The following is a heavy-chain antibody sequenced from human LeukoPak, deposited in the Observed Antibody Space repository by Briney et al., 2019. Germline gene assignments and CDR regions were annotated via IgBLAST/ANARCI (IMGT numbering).Heavy chain of an antibody. J-gene: IGHJ4*02. CDR2: ISSSSSYI. D-gene: IGHD1-1*01. Sequence: GGSLRLSCAVSGFTFSSYSMNWVRQAPGKGLEWVSSISSSSSYIYYADSVKGRFTISRDNAKNSLYLQMNSLRAEDTAVYYCARATGTFYYFDYRGQGTLVTVSS. CDR1: GFTFSSYS. CDR3: ARATGTFYYFDY. V-gene: IGHV3-21*04.